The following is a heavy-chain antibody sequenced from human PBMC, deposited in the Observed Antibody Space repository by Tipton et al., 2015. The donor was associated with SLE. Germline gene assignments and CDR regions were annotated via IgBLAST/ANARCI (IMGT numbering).Heavy chain of an antibody. V-gene: IGHV4-34*01. D-gene: IGHD3-3*01. CDR1: GGSLSGYY. J-gene: IGHJ4*02. CDR3: ARLARFLGGRFFDY. CDR2: INHSGST. Sequence: TLSLTCAVNGGSLSGYYWVWIRQPPEKGLEWIGEINHSGSTNYNPSLKSRVTISVDTSKNHFSLKLSSVTAADTAVYYCARLARFLGGRFFDYWGQGTLVTVSS.